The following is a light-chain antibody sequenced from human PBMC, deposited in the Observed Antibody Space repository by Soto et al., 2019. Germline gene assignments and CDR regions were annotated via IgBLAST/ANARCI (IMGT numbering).Light chain of an antibody. J-gene: IGLJ1*01. CDR3: ATWDDSRRGV. CDR2: TNN. CDR1: SSNIESHT. V-gene: IGLV1-44*01. Sequence: QSVLTQPPSASGTPGQRITISCSGSSSNIESHTVNWYQQVPGAAPTLLINTNNQRPSGVPDRFSGSKSGASASLAISGLQLEDEATYYCATWDDSRRGVFGTGTKGTVL.